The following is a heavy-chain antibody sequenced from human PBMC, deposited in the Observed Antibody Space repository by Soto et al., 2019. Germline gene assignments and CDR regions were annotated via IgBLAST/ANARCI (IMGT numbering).Heavy chain of an antibody. CDR1: GGSIRGGGYY. V-gene: IGHV4-31*03. CDR3: ARTGDFGQ. Sequence: SETLSLTCTVSGGSIRGGGYYWSWIRQHPGKGLEWIGYIYYSGSTYYNPSLKSRVTISVDTSKNQFSLKLSSVTAADTAVYYCARTGDFGQWGQGTLVTVSS. J-gene: IGHJ4*02. CDR2: IYYSGST. D-gene: IGHD3-3*01.